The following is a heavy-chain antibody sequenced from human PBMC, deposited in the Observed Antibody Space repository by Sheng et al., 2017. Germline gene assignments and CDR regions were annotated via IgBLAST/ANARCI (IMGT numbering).Heavy chain of an antibody. CDR1: GGTFTTYA. Sequence: QVQLVQSGAEVKKPGSSVKVSCKASGGTFTTYAISWVRQAPGQGLEWMGGIFPIIGRANYAQKFQDRVTIITDASTRTAYMELSDLTSDDTAVYYCATDQLDLRAYDYWGQGTLVTVSS. CDR3: ATDQLDLRAYDY. J-gene: IGHJ4*02. CDR2: IFPIIGRA. D-gene: IGHD3-3*01. V-gene: IGHV1-69*05.